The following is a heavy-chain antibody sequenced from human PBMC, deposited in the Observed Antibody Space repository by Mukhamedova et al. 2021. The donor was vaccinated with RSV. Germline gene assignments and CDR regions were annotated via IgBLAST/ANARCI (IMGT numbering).Heavy chain of an antibody. Sequence: GKGLEWVSAISGSAGSTYYADSVKGRFTISRDNSKNTLYLQVNSLRAEDTAVYFCAQDLFSLDLTPRRFDYCVQGTLVHVSS. J-gene: IGHJ4*02. V-gene: IGHV3-23*01. CDR2: ISGSAGST. CDR3: AQDLFSLDLTPRRFDY. D-gene: IGHD3-9*01.